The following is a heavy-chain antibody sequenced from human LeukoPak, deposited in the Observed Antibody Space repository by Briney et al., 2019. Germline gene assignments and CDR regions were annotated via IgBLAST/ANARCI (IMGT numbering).Heavy chain of an antibody. Sequence: GGSLRLSCAASGFTFSSYWMSWVRQASGKGLEWVSAISGSGGSTYYADSVKGRFTISRDNSKNTLYLQMNSLRAEDTAVYYCAKFSIFGVVIHYFDYWGQGTLVTVSS. CDR2: ISGSGGST. J-gene: IGHJ4*02. CDR3: AKFSIFGVVIHYFDY. V-gene: IGHV3-23*01. D-gene: IGHD3-3*01. CDR1: GFTFSSYW.